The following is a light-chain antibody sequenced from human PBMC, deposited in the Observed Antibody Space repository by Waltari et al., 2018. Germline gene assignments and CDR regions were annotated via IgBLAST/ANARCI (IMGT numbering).Light chain of an antibody. CDR1: SVPVTHSHY. CDR3: WLAYSGGVVV. Sequence: QAVVTLEPPLPVSPGGTVPLTCGSSSVPVTHSHYPYWLQQRPGQAPRTLIYDSFLEHSWTSARFSGSLLGGKAALTLSGAQSEDEADYYCWLAYSGGVVVYGGGTTLAVL. V-gene: IGLV7-46*01. CDR2: DSF. J-gene: IGLJ2*01.